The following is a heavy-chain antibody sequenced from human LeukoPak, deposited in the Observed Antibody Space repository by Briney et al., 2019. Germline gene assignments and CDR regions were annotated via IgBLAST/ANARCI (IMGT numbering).Heavy chain of an antibody. D-gene: IGHD3-10*01. J-gene: IGHJ5*02. CDR3: ARHRTYYGSGSYYNPNWFDP. CDR1: GGSFSGYY. CDR2: INHSGST. Sequence: SETLSLTCAVYGGSFSGYYWSWIRQPPGKGLEWIGEINHSGSTNYNPSPKSRVTISVDTSKNQFSLKLSSVTAADTAVYYCARHRTYYGSGSYYNPNWFDPWGQGTLVTVSS. V-gene: IGHV4-34*01.